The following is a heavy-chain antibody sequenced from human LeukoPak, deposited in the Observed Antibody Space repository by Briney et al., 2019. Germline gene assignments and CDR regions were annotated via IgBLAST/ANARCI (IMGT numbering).Heavy chain of an antibody. CDR3: ATLTYYDFWSGYPPYYFDY. V-gene: IGHV3-11*01. Sequence: PGGSLRLSCAASGFTFSDYYMSWIRQAPGKGLEWVSYISSSGSTIYYADSVKGRFTISRDNAKNSLYLQMNGLRAEDTAVYYCATLTYYDFWSGYPPYYFDYWGQGTLVTVSS. CDR2: ISSSGSTI. D-gene: IGHD3-3*01. J-gene: IGHJ4*02. CDR1: GFTFSDYY.